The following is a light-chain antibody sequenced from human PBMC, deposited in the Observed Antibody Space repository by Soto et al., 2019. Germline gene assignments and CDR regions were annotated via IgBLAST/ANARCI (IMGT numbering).Light chain of an antibody. J-gene: IGKJ1*01. V-gene: IGKV3-20*01. CDR1: QSVSSY. CDR2: DAS. Sequence: EIVLTQSPGTLSLSPGERATLSCRASQSVSSYLAWYQQKPGQAPRLLIYDASTRATGIPDRFSGSGSGTDFTLTISRLEPEDFAVYYRQQYGSSPRTFGQGTKVEIK. CDR3: QQYGSSPRT.